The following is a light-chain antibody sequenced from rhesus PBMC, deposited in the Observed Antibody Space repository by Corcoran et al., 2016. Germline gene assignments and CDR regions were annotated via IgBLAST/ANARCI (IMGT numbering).Light chain of an antibody. Sequence: DIQMTQSPSSLSASVGDRVTITCRASENVNNYLHWYQQKPGKAPKLLIYAASTLQSGVPSRFGGRGAVTDYTFTISSVQPEDVATYYCQHSYGTPFTFGPGTKLDIK. J-gene: IGKJ3*01. CDR1: ENVNNY. V-gene: IGKV1-74*01. CDR2: AAS. CDR3: QHSYGTPFT.